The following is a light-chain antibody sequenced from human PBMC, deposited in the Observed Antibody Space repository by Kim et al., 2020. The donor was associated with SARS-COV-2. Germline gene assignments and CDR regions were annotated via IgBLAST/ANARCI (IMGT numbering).Light chain of an antibody. CDR3: QAWDSSTVV. CDR2: QDS. CDR1: KLGDKY. J-gene: IGLJ2*01. V-gene: IGLV3-1*01. Sequence: VSQGQTASITCSGHKLGDKYACWYQQKPGQSPVLVIYQDSKRPSGIPERFSGSNSGNTATLTISGTQAMDEADYYCQAWDSSTVVFGGGTQLTVL.